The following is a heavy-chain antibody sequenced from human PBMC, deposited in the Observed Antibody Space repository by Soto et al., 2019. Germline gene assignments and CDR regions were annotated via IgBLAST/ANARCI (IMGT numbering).Heavy chain of an antibody. V-gene: IGHV3-23*01. Sequence: EVQLLESGGGLVQPGGSLRLSCAASGFTFSSYAMSWVRQAPGKGLEWVSAISAGGGSTYYADSVKGRFTISRDNSKNTLYLQMNSRRAEDTAVDYCAKRAGGGSGFDYWGQGTLVTVSS. CDR3: AKRAGGGSGFDY. CDR1: GFTFSSYA. J-gene: IGHJ4*02. D-gene: IGHD3-10*01. CDR2: ISAGGGST.